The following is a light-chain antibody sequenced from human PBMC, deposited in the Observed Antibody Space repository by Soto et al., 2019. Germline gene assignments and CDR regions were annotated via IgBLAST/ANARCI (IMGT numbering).Light chain of an antibody. CDR2: YDS. Sequence: SYELTQPPSVSVAPGKTARITCGGNNIGSKSVHWYQQKPGQAPVVVINYDSDRPSGIPERFSGSNSGNTATLTISRVEAGDEADYYCQVWDSSSDHWVFGGGTKLTV. CDR1: NIGSKS. J-gene: IGLJ3*02. CDR3: QVWDSSSDHWV. V-gene: IGLV3-21*04.